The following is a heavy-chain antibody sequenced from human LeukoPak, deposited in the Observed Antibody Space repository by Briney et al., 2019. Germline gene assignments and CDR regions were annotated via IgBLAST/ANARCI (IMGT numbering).Heavy chain of an antibody. CDR1: GFTVSSNY. CDR2: IYSGDTT. J-gene: IGHJ4*02. CDR3: ARRAGGYSRPYDY. D-gene: IGHD4-23*01. V-gene: IGHV3-53*01. Sequence: GGSLRLSCAASGFTVSSNYMSWVRQAPGKGLEWVSVIYSGDTTLYADSVKGRFTISRDISKNTVYLQMNSLRAEDTAVYYCARRAGGYSRPYDYWGQGILVTVSS.